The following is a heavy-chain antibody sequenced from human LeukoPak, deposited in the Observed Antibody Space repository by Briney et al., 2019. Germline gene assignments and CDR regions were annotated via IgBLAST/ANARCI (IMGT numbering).Heavy chain of an antibody. CDR3: ARGRRQYSYGHYLFDY. D-gene: IGHD5-18*01. J-gene: IGHJ4*02. V-gene: IGHV4-34*01. CDR2: INHSGST. Sequence: SGTLSLTCAVYGGSFSGYYWSWIRQPPGKGLEWIGEINHSGSTNYNPSLKSRVTISVDTSKNQFSLKLSSVTAADTAVYYCARGRRQYSYGHYLFDYWGQGTLVTVSS. CDR1: GGSFSGYY.